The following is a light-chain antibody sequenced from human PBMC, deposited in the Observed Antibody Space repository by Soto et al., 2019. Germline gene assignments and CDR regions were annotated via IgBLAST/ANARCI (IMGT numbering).Light chain of an antibody. Sequence: EIVLTQSPCTLSFSPGERATLSCRSSQSVSSSYLAWYQQKPGQAPRLLIYGASSRATGIPDRFSGSGSGTDFTLTISSLEPEDFAVYYCQQRSNWPITFGQGTRLEIK. CDR3: QQRSNWPIT. J-gene: IGKJ5*01. CDR2: GAS. CDR1: QSVSSSY. V-gene: IGKV3D-20*02.